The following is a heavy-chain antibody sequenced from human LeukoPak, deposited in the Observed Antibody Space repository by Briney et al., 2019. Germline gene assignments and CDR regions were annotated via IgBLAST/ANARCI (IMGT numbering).Heavy chain of an antibody. D-gene: IGHD3-10*01. CDR1: GGSFSGYY. Sequence: SETLSLTCAVYGGSFSGYYWSWIRQPPGKGLEWIGEIDHSGSTNYNPSLKSRVTISVDTSKNQFSLKLSSVTAADTAVYYCARRFHYYGSGSYEGGPTYFDYWGQGTLVTVSS. CDR3: ARRFHYYGSGSYEGGPTYFDY. CDR2: IDHSGST. J-gene: IGHJ4*02. V-gene: IGHV4-34*01.